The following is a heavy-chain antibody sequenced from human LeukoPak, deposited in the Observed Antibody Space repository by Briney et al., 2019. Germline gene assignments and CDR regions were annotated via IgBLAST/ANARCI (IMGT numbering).Heavy chain of an antibody. D-gene: IGHD4-17*01. Sequence: SETLSLTCAVSGGSTSSGIYSWNWIRQPPGKGLEWIGYIYHSGSTYYNPSLKSRVTILVDRSKNQFSLKLSSVTAADTAVYYCARDNGDYPYYFDFWGQGTLVTVSS. V-gene: IGHV4-30-2*01. J-gene: IGHJ4*02. CDR1: GGSTSSGIYS. CDR3: ARDNGDYPYYFDF. CDR2: IYHSGST.